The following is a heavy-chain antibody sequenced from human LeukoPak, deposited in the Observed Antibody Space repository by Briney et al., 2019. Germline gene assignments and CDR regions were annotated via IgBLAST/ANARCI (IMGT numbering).Heavy chain of an antibody. V-gene: IGHV1-18*01. J-gene: IGHJ6*03. CDR1: GYTFTSYG. Sequence: ASVKVSCKASGYTFTSYGISWVRQAPGQGLEWMGWISAYNGNTNYAQKLQGRVTMTTDTSTSTAYMELRSLRPDDTAVYYCARRGGKNYGDYVLYYSYMDVWGKGTTVTVSS. CDR2: ISAYNGNT. D-gene: IGHD4-17*01. CDR3: ARRGGKNYGDYVLYYSYMDV.